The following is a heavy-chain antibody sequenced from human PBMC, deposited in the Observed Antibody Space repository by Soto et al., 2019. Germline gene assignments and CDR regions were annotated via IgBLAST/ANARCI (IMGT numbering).Heavy chain of an antibody. D-gene: IGHD5-12*01. J-gene: IGHJ4*02. Sequence: PGGSLRLSCAASGFTFSSYGMHWVRQAPGKGLEWVAVISYDGSNKYYADSVKGRFTISRDNSKNTLYLQMNSLRAEDTAVYYCANLIKWRIGWGQGTMVTVSS. V-gene: IGHV3-30*18. CDR2: ISYDGSNK. CDR3: ANLIKWRIG. CDR1: GFTFSSYG.